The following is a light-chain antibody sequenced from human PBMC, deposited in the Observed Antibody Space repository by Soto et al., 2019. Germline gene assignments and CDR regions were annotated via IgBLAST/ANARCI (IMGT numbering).Light chain of an antibody. J-gene: IGLJ3*02. Sequence: QSALTQPPSVSGAPGQRVTISCTGSSSSIGAGYDVFWYQQVPRTAPTLLMYGNNNRPSGVPDRFSGSKSGASASLAITGLQAADEADYYCQSFDSRLSSGVFGGGTQLTVL. CDR1: SSSIGAGYD. CDR3: QSFDSRLSSGV. CDR2: GNN. V-gene: IGLV1-40*03.